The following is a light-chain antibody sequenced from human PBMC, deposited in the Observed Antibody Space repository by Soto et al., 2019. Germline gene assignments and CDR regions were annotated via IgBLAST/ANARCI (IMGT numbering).Light chain of an antibody. CDR3: QRYNNWPPG. CDR1: QSVSSS. Sequence: EIVMTQSPATLSVSPGERAILSCRASQSVSSSLAWYQQKPGQAPRLLIYGASTRDTGVPARFSGSGSGTEFTITIRGPSREGWAIYYCQRYNNWPPGFGPGKKV. J-gene: IGKJ3*01. CDR2: GAS. V-gene: IGKV3-15*01.